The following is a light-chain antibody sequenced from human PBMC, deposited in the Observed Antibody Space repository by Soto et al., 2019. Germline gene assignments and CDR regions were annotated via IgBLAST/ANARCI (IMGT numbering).Light chain of an antibody. CDR2: GAS. CDR1: QSVTGF. V-gene: IGKV3-15*01. J-gene: IGKJ1*01. Sequence: EIMMTQSPATLSVSPGERVTLSCRASQSVTGFLGWYQQKPGQAPRLLIYGASPRATGIPARFSGSGSGTEFTLTITSLQSEDFAVYYCQQYHNWPTTFGQGTKVEIK. CDR3: QQYHNWPTT.